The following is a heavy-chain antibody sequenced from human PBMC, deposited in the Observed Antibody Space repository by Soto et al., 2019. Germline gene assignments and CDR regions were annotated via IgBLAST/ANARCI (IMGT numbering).Heavy chain of an antibody. CDR1: GYTFTSYG. V-gene: IGHV1-18*01. D-gene: IGHD4-17*01. CDR3: ARDQDGDYSNWFDP. Sequence: QVQLVQSGAEVKKPGASVKVSCKASGYTFTSYGFSWVRQAPGQGLEWMGWISADNRYTSYAQKLQGRVTMTTDTSTSTAYMELSSLTSDDTAVYYCARDQDGDYSNWFDPWGQGTLVTVSS. J-gene: IGHJ5*02. CDR2: ISADNRYT.